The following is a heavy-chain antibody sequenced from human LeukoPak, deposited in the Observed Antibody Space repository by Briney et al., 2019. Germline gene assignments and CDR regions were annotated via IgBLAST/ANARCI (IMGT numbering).Heavy chain of an antibody. CDR1: GFTLTSCA. CDR2: ISGSNGNT. J-gene: IGHJ4*02. V-gene: IGHV3-23*01. Sequence: AGGSLKLSCVASGFTLTSCATSWVRQAPGKGLEWVSGISGSNGNTYYADSVKGRFTIFRDNSKNTLYLQMNSLRAEDTAIYFCAKRGSSGSYFYFDYWGQGALVTVSS. CDR3: AKRGSSGSYFYFDY. D-gene: IGHD3-10*01.